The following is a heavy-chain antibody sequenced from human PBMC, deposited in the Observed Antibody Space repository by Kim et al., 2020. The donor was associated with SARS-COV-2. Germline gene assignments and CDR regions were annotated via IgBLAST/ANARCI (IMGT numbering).Heavy chain of an antibody. V-gene: IGHV3-23*01. CDR3: AKSLFGVCDY. J-gene: IGHJ4*02. CDR2: TR. Sequence: TRRYPDSVGGRFTIARDNSKNTLYLQINSLRAEDTTIYYCAKSLFGVCDYWGQGTLVTVSS. D-gene: IGHD3-10*02.